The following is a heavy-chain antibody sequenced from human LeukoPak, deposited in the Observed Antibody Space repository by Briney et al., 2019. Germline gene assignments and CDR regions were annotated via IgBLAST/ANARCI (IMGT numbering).Heavy chain of an antibody. CDR1: GYSFTSYW. Sequence: GESLKISCKGSGYSFTSYWIGWVRQMPGKGLEWMGIIYPGDSDTRYSPSFQGQVTISADKSISTAYLQWSSLKASGTAMYYCARIAGYCSSTSCYAFDIWGQGTMVTVSS. CDR3: ARIAGYCSSTSCYAFDI. D-gene: IGHD2-2*01. V-gene: IGHV5-51*01. CDR2: IYPGDSDT. J-gene: IGHJ3*02.